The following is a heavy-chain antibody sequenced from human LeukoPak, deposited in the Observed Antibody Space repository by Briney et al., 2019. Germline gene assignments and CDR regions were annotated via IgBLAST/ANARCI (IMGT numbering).Heavy chain of an antibody. D-gene: IGHD3-9*01. CDR3: AKDLVATYYYYGMDV. CDR1: GFTFSSYS. J-gene: IGHJ6*02. Sequence: GGSLRLSCAASGFTFSSYSMKWVRQAPGKGLEWVAYIGSVSGIFHYADSVKGRFTISRDNAKNSVYLQMNSLGVEDTAVYYCAKDLVATYYYYGMDVWGQGTTVTVSS. CDR2: IGSVSGIF. V-gene: IGHV3-48*01.